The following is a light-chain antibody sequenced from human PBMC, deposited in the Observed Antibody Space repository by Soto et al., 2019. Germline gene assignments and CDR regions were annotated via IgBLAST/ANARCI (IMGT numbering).Light chain of an antibody. V-gene: IGLV2-14*01. J-gene: IGLJ2*01. CDR1: SSDVGGYNY. Sequence: QSALTQPASVSGSPGQSITISCTGTSSDVGGYNYVSWYQQHPGKAPKLMIYEVSNRPSGVSNRFSGSKSGNTASLTISGLQAEAEADYYCSSYTSRSTLVFGGGTKLTVL. CDR3: SSYTSRSTLV. CDR2: EVS.